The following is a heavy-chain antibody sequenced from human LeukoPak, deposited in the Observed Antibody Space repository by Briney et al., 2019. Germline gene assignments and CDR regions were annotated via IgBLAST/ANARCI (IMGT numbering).Heavy chain of an antibody. J-gene: IGHJ3*02. CDR2: IRYDGSNK. CDR1: GFTFSSYG. V-gene: IGHV3-30*02. CDR3: AKDRGRVVGATYAFDI. Sequence: GGSLRLSCAASGFTFSSYGMHWVRQAPGKGLEWVAFIRYDGSNKYYADSVKGRFTISRDNSKNTLYLQMNSLRAEDTAVYYCAKDRGRVVGATYAFDIWGQGTMVTVSS. D-gene: IGHD1-26*01.